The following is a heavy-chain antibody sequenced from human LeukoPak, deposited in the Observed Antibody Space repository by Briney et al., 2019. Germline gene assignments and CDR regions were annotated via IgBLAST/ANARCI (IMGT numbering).Heavy chain of an antibody. Sequence: GGSLRLSCAASKFTFSTYAMHWVRQAPGKGLEWVSIISYDGSYKYCADSVKGRFTISRDNSKNTLFLQMNSLGAEDTAVYYCARRSRDGWYPDYWGQGTLVTVSS. J-gene: IGHJ4*02. CDR1: KFTFSTYA. CDR3: ARRSRDGWYPDY. D-gene: IGHD5-24*01. V-gene: IGHV3-30*04. CDR2: ISYDGSYK.